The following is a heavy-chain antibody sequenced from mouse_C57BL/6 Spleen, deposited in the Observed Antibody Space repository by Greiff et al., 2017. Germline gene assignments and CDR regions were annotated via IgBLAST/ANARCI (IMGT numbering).Heavy chain of an antibody. V-gene: IGHV1-50*01. D-gene: IGHD2-3*01. CDR2: IDPSDSYP. J-gene: IGHJ3*01. CDR3: ARMDGNQAWFAY. CDR1: GYTFTSYW. Sequence: VQLQQPGAELVKPGASVKLSCKASGYTFTSYWMQWVKQRPGQGLEWIGEIDPSDSYPNYNQKFKGKATLTVDTSSSTAYMQLSSLTSEDSAVYYCARMDGNQAWFAYWGQGTLVTVSA.